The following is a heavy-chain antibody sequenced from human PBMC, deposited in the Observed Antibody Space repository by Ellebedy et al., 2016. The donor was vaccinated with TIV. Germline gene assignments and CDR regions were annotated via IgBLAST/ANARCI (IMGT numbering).Heavy chain of an antibody. CDR2: INGDGGFT. Sequence: PGGSLRLSCAASGFTFSRHWMHWIRQAPGKGLVWLSRINGDGGFTSHADFVKGRFTISRDNAKNTLYLQMNSLKAEDTAMYYCSILSDTGYWGHGTLVTVSS. V-gene: IGHV3-74*01. CDR1: GFTFSRHW. CDR3: SILSDTGY. D-gene: IGHD2-21*02. J-gene: IGHJ4*01.